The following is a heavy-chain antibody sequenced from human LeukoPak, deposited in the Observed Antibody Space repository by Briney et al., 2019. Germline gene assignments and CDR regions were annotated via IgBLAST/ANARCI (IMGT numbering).Heavy chain of an antibody. CDR3: AKGIAVAGNGR. J-gene: IGHJ4*02. CDR1: GFTFSSYW. Sequence: GGSLRLSCAASGFTFSSYWMNWARQAPGKGLEWVASINHNGNVNYYVDSVKGRFTISRDNAKNSLYLQMSNLRAEDTAVYFCAKGIAVAGNGRWGQGTLVTVSS. D-gene: IGHD6-19*01. CDR2: INHNGNVN. V-gene: IGHV3-7*03.